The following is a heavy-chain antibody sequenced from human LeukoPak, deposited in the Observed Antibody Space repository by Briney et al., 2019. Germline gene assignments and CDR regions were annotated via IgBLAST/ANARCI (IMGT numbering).Heavy chain of an antibody. J-gene: IGHJ4*02. D-gene: IGHD3-10*01. CDR1: GDSIVTDY. V-gene: IGHV4-4*07. Sequence: SETLSLTCTVSGDSIVTDYWSWIRQPAGKGLEWIGRIYTSGSTNYNPSLKSRVTVSVDMSKNQFSLKLSSVTAADTAVYYCAAAERRGVGSVSYHAIEYWGQGTLVTASS. CDR2: IYTSGST. CDR3: AAAERRGVGSVSYHAIEY.